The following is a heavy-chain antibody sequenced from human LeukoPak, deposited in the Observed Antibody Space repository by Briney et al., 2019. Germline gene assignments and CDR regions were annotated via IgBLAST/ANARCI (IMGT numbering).Heavy chain of an antibody. CDR2: IYPGDSET. V-gene: IGHV5-51*01. D-gene: IGHD3-22*01. CDR1: GYRFSNYR. J-gene: IGHJ4*02. CDR3: ARLDEGFYYDGYGYNF. Sequence: GESLKISCQGSGYRFSNYRLAWVRQMPGKGLEWMGIIYPGDSETTYSPSFQGHVTISADKSVTTAYLQWSSLKPSDTAIYYCARLDEGFYYDGYGYNFWGQGTLVTVSS.